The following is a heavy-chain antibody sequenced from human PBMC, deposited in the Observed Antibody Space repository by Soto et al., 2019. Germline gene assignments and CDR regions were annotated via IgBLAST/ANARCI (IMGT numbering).Heavy chain of an antibody. J-gene: IGHJ4*02. V-gene: IGHV4-59*01. CDR3: ARGAEYSGYYFDF. D-gene: IGHD5-12*01. CDR2: IYYSGST. CDR1: GASISNYY. Sequence: ASETLSLTCTVSGASISNYYWSWIRQPPGKGLEWIGYIYYSGSTNYNPSLKSRVTMSLDTSKNQFSLKLNSVTAADTAVYYCARGAEYSGYYFDFWAQGTLVPVSS.